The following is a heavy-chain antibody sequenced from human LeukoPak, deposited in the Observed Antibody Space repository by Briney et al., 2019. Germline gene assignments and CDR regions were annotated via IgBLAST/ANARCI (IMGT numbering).Heavy chain of an antibody. CDR1: GFTFDDYA. V-gene: IGHV3-21*01. CDR3: AREESSWYSDY. J-gene: IGHJ4*02. D-gene: IGHD6-13*01. CDR2: ISSSRTYI. Sequence: GGSLRLSCAASGFTFDDYAMHWVRQAPGKGLEWVSSISSSRTYIDYADSVKGRFTISRDNAKNSLYLQMNSLRAEDTAVYYCAREESSWYSDYWGQGTLVTVSS.